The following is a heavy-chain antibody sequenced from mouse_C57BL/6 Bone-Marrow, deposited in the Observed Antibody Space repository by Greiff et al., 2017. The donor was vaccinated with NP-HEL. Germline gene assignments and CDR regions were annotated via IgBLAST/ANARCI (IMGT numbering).Heavy chain of an antibody. J-gene: IGHJ2*01. CDR1: GFTFSDYY. CDR2: INYDGSST. V-gene: IGHV5-16*01. Sequence: EVNVVESEGGLVQPGSSMKLSCTASGFTFSDYYMAWVRQVPEKGLEWVANINYDGSSTYYLDSLKSRFIISRDNAKNILYLQMSSLKSEDTATYYCARDPYDGSSAFDYWGQGTTLTVSS. CDR3: ARDPYDGSSAFDY. D-gene: IGHD1-1*01.